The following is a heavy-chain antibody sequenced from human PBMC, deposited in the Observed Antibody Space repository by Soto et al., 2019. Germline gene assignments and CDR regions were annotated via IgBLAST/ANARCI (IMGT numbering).Heavy chain of an antibody. V-gene: IGHV4-59*08. CDR1: GCPISIYY. D-gene: IGHD3-10*01. CDR3: ARHNYGSGSTYFDY. J-gene: IGHJ4*02. Sequence: PSETLSLTCTVSGCPISIYYWSWIRQPPGKGLEWIGYIYYSGSTNYNPSLKSRVTISVDTSKNQFSLKLNSMTAADTAVYYCARHNYGSGSTYFDYWGQGTLVTVS. CDR2: IYYSGST.